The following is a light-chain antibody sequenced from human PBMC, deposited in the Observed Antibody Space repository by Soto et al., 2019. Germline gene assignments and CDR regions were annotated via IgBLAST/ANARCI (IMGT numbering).Light chain of an antibody. Sequence: EIMLTQSPGTLSLSPGERATLSCRASQSVTSSYLAWYQQKPGQAPRLLISDASSTATGIPDRFSGSGSGTDFTLTISRLEPEDFAIYYCQQYGSSPPYTFGRGTKLEI. CDR3: QQYGSSPPYT. J-gene: IGKJ2*01. CDR2: DAS. CDR1: QSVTSSY. V-gene: IGKV3-20*01.